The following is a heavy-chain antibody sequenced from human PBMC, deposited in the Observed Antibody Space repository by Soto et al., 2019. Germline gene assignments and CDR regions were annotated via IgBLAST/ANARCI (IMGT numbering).Heavy chain of an antibody. CDR3: THGRVDTFLATEP. CDR2: IYWDDDN. V-gene: IGHV2-5*02. CDR1: GFSISTNGVG. Sequence: QITVKESGPTLLKPTQTLTLTCTFFGFSISTNGVGVGRNRQSPGKAPEWLTLIYWDDDNRYSPSLKSRLTTTTVTSKNQVVPTMTHMDPVDTATPYCTHGRVDTFLATEPWGQGILVTVSS. J-gene: IGHJ5*02. D-gene: IGHD3-3*02.